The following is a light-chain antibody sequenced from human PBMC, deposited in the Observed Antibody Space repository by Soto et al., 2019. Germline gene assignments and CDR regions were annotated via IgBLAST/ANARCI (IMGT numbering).Light chain of an antibody. V-gene: IGKV3-20*01. CDR1: QNVYSNF. CDR2: GTS. J-gene: IGKJ3*01. Sequence: ETVLTQSPGTLSLSPGDRATLSCRASQNVYSNFVGWYQQRPGQAPRLLIYGTSPRATDIPDRFSGSGSGTDFTLTISRLEPDDFAVYFCHQYGNSPLTFGPGTKVDF. CDR3: HQYGNSPLT.